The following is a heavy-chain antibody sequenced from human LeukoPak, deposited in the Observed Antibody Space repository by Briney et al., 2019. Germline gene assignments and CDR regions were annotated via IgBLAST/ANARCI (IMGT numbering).Heavy chain of an antibody. CDR2: ISHDGSNK. V-gene: IGHV3-30*18. D-gene: IGHD4-11*01. J-gene: IGHJ6*02. CDR3: AKERLYSNYGFSYYYYGMDV. Sequence: PGRSLRLPCAASGFTFSSYGMHWVRQAPGKGLEWVAVISHDGSNKNYADSVKGRFTISRDNSKNTLYLQMNSLRAEDTAVYYCAKERLYSNYGFSYYYYGMDVWGQGTTVTVSS. CDR1: GFTFSSYG.